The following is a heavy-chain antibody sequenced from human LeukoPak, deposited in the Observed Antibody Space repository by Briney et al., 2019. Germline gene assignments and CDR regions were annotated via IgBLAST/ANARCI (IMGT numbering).Heavy chain of an antibody. CDR1: GFTVSSNY. V-gene: IGHV3-66*01. CDR2: IYSGGST. J-gene: IGHJ4*02. CDR3: ARTGAFGGVIVDY. Sequence: GGSLRLSCAASGFTVSSNYMSSVRQAPGKGLEWVSVIYSGGSTYYADSVKGRFTISRDNSKNTLYLQMNSLRAEDTAVYYCARTGAFGGVIVDYWGQGTLVTVSS. D-gene: IGHD3-16*02.